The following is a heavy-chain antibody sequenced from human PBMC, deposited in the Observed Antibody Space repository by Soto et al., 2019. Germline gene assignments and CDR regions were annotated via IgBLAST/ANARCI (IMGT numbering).Heavy chain of an antibody. CDR2: ISYDGSNK. CDR1: GFTFSSYG. CDR3: AREGVTNYTDYYFDL. J-gene: IGHJ4*01. D-gene: IGHD4-4*01. Sequence: GGSLRLSCAASGFTFSSYGMHWVRQAPGKGLEWVAVISYDGSNKYYADSVKGRFTISRDKAKTSLYLQMDGLRPEDTAIYYCAREGVTNYTDYYFDLWGHGALVTVSS. V-gene: IGHV3-30*03.